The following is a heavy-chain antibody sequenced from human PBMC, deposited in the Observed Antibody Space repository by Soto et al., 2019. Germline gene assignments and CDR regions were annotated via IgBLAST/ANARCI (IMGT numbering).Heavy chain of an antibody. J-gene: IGHJ6*02. CDR1: GFTFSSYW. D-gene: IGHD2-8*01. CDR3: ASMTNHYYYGMDV. CDR2: IKQDGSEK. Sequence: PGGSLRLSCAASGFTFSSYWMSWVRQAPGKGLEWVANIKQDGSEKYYVDSVKGRFTISGDNAKNSLYLQMNSLRAEDTAVYYCASMTNHYYYGMDVWGQGTTVTVSS. V-gene: IGHV3-7*01.